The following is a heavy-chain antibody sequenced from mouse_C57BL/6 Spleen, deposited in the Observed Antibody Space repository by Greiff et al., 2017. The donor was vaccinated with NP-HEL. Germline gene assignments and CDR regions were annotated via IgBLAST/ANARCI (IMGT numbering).Heavy chain of an antibody. D-gene: IGHD2-10*02. CDR1: GYTFTDYE. J-gene: IGHJ2*01. CDR3: TKSIEYGNLFDY. CDR2: IDPESGGT. V-gene: IGHV1-15*01. Sequence: QVQLKESGAELVRPGASVTLSCKASGYTFTDYEMHWVKQTPVHGLEWIGAIDPESGGTAYNQKFKGKARLTADKSSSTAYMELRSLTSEDSAVYYCTKSIEYGNLFDYWGQGTTLTVSS.